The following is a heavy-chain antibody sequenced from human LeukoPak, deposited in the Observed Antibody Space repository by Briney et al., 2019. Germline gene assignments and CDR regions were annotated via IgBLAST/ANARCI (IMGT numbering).Heavy chain of an antibody. CDR1: GFTFSSHW. V-gene: IGHV3-74*01. CDR2: INSDGTTT. CDR3: ARAMLRYFDSPSDY. D-gene: IGHD3-9*01. Sequence: GGSLRLSCAASGFTFSSHWIHWVRQAPGKGLVWVSRINSDGTTTSYADSVKGRFTISRDNAKNTLYLQMNNLRAEDTAVYYCARAMLRYFDSPSDYWGQGTLVTVSS. J-gene: IGHJ4*02.